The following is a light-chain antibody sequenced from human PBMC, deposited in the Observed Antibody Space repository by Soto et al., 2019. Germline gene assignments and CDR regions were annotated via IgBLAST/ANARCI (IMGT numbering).Light chain of an antibody. V-gene: IGKV3-20*01. CDR2: DAS. CDR3: QQYDRSPRT. Sequence: EIVLTQSPGTLSLSPGERATLSCRASQRVSSSHLAWYQQKVGQAPRLLIYDASSRATGIPDRFSGSGSGTDFTLTISRLEPEDFAVYYCQQYDRSPRTFGQGTKVEIK. J-gene: IGKJ1*01. CDR1: QRVSSSH.